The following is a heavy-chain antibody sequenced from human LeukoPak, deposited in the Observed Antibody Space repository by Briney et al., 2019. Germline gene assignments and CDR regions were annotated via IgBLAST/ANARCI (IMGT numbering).Heavy chain of an antibody. CDR1: GGSISSYY. V-gene: IGHV4-59*08. CDR3: ARVRTDAFDI. J-gene: IGHJ3*02. Sequence: SETLSLTCTVSGGSISSYYWSWIRQPPGKELEWIGYIYYSGSTDYNPSLKSRVTISVDTYKNQFSLKLSSVTAAATAVYYCARVRTDAFDIWGQGTMVTVSS. D-gene: IGHD1-14*01. CDR2: IYYSGST.